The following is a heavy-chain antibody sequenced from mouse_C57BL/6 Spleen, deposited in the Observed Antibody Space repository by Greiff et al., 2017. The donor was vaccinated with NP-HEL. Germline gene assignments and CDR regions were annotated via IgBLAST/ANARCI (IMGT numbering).Heavy chain of an antibody. CDR2: IDPETGGT. Sequence: QVQLKESGAELVRPGASVTLSCKASGYTFTDYEMHWVKQTPVHGLEWIGAIDPETGGTAYNQKFKGKAILTADKSSSTAYMELRSLTSDVSAVYYCTKSRYYGSSYWFDYWGQGTTLTVSS. D-gene: IGHD1-1*01. V-gene: IGHV1-15*01. CDR3: TKSRYYGSSYWFDY. J-gene: IGHJ2*01. CDR1: GYTFTDYE.